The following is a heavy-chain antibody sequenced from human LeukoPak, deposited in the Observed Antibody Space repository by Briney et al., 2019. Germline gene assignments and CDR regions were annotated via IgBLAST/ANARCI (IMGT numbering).Heavy chain of an antibody. CDR3: AKDGGLWVSAHWGDS. CDR2: ITTSDGNT. Sequence: GGSLRLSCAASGFTFSSYTMSWVRQAPGKGLEWVSTITTSDGNTYYADSVKGRFTVSRDNSKNTLYLQMNSLRAEDTAVYYCAKDGGLWVSAHWGDSWGRGTLVTVST. J-gene: IGHJ4*02. D-gene: IGHD7-27*01. V-gene: IGHV3-23*01. CDR1: GFTFSSYT.